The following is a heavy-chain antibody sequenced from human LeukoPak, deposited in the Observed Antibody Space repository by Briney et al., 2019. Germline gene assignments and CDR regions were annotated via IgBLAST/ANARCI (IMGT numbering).Heavy chain of an antibody. CDR2: IYYSGST. V-gene: IGHV4-31*03. CDR3: ARDSAGGSSGPWFWYYYGMDV. D-gene: IGHD3-22*01. Sequence: PSETLSLTCTVSGGSISSGGYYWSWIRQHPGKGLEWIGYIYYSGSTYYNPSLKSRVTISVDTSKNQFSLKLSSVTAADTAVYYCARDSAGGSSGPWFWYYYGMDVWGQGTTVTVSS. J-gene: IGHJ6*02. CDR1: GGSISSGGYY.